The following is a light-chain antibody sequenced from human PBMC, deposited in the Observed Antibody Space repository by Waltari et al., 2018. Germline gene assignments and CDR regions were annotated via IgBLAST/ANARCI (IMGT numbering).Light chain of an antibody. J-gene: IGKJ1*01. V-gene: IGKV2-30*02. CDR1: QSLVHSDGNTY. CDR2: RVS. Sequence: VMTQSPASLPVTLGQPASISCRSSQSLVHSDGNTYLNWFHLRPGPYPRRLFYRVSKLGFGVPDRFSGRGSGTDFTHKISRLEAKDVGVYYCMQGTHWPGTFGQGTKVEIK. CDR3: MQGTHWPGT.